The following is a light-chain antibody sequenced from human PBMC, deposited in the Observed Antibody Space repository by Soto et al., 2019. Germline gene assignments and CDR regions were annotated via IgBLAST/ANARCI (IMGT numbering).Light chain of an antibody. CDR1: QSVTTY. CDR3: QQRSDWPLT. V-gene: IGKV3-11*01. CDR2: DAS. Sequence: EIVLTQSPATLSLSPGERATLSCRASQSVTTYLAWYHQKPGQAPRLLIYDASKRATGIPVRFTGSGSGTDFTLTISSLEPEDFAVYYCQQRSDWPLTFGGGTKVEI. J-gene: IGKJ4*01.